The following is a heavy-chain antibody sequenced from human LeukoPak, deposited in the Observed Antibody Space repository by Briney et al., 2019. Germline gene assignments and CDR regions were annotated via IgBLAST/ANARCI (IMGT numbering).Heavy chain of an antibody. V-gene: IGHV4-39*01. CDR2: IYYSGST. J-gene: IGHJ6*03. D-gene: IGHD6-19*01. CDR1: GGSISSSSYY. CDR3: ARLGYSSGWFSGNYMDV. Sequence: PSETLSLTCTVSGGSISSSSYYWGWIRQPPGKGLEWIGSIYYSGSTYYNPSLKSRVTISVDTSKNQFSLKLSSVTAADTAVYYCARLGYSSGWFSGNYMDVWGKGTTVTISS.